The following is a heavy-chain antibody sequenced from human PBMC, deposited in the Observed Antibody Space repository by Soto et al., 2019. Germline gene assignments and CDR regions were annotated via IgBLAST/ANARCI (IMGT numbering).Heavy chain of an antibody. CDR1: GGSFSGYY. CDR2: INHSGST. J-gene: IGHJ6*01. Sequence: SETLSLTCAVYGGSFSGYYWTWIRQPPGKGLECIGEINHSGSTNYNPSLKSRVTISVDTCKNQFSLKLRHVTAADTAVYSCARPHRARGTMFVLRRPGYYYMVVMEQGT. CDR3: ARPHRARGTMFVLRRPGYYYMVV. V-gene: IGHV4-34*01. D-gene: IGHD3-3*01.